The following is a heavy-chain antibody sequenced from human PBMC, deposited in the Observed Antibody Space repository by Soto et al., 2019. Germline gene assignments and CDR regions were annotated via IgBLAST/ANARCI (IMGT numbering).Heavy chain of an antibody. CDR1: GYKFTSYA. CDR2: INAGNGNT. V-gene: IGHV1-3*01. J-gene: IGHJ3*02. CDR3: ARDSPMHAFDI. Sequence: DSVKVACKASGYKFTSYAMHSVRQAPGQRLEWMGWINAGNGNTKYSQKFQGRVTITRDTSASTAYMELSSLRSEDTAVYYCARDSPMHAFDIWGQGTMVTVSS.